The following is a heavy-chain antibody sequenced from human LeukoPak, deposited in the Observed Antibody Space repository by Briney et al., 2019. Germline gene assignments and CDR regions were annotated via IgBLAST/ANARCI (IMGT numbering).Heavy chain of an antibody. D-gene: IGHD1-26*01. Sequence: GGSLRLSCAASGFTFSSYWMGWVRQAPGKGLEWVANIKQDGSEKYYVDSVKGRFTIFRDNAKNSLYLQMNSLRAEDTAVYYCARGGGSYGSHFDYWGQGTLVTVSS. CDR1: GFTFSSYW. J-gene: IGHJ4*02. V-gene: IGHV3-7*01. CDR2: IKQDGSEK. CDR3: ARGGGSYGSHFDY.